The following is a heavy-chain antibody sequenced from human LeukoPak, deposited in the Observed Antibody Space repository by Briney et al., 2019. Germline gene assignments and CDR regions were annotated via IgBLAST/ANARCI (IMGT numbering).Heavy chain of an antibody. CDR1: GGSFSGYY. V-gene: IGHV4-34*01. J-gene: IGHJ4*02. CDR3: ARTRYYFASGSYWNLFDH. CDR2: INHSGST. D-gene: IGHD3-10*01. Sequence: SETLSLTCAVYGGSFSGYYWSWIRQPPGKGLEWIGEINHSGSTNYNPSLKSRVTISIDTSKNQFSLRLTSVTAADTAVYYCARTRYYFASGSYWNLFDHWGQGTSVTVSS.